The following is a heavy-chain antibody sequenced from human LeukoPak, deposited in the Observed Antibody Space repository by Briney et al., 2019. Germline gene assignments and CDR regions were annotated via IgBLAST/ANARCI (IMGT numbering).Heavy chain of an antibody. J-gene: IGHJ6*02. D-gene: IGHD4/OR15-4a*01. V-gene: IGHV3-11*01. CDR3: ALGTINKDYYCGMDV. Sequence: GGPLTLSCAVSGFTLSDYYMTCLRHAPGGAREWFSYNSNRGDNVFYADSVKGRHTLSRDNAKWSLYLHIESLGGDDTAVYHCALGTINKDYYCGMDVWGQGTTFTVS. CDR1: GFTLSDYY. CDR2: NSNRGDNV.